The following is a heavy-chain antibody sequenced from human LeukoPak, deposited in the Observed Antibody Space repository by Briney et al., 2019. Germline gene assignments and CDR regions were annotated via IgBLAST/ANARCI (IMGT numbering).Heavy chain of an antibody. CDR2: ISCSGCST. J-gene: IGHJ4*02. V-gene: IGHV3-23*01. Sequence: AGGSLRLSRAASGFTFSSYAMSWVRQAPGKGLEWVSAISCSGCSTYYADAVKGRFTISKDNYKTTLYLQMNRMRAEDTAVYYGAKESAYDFWSGYSDFWGQGTLVTVSP. CDR1: GFTFSSYA. CDR3: AKESAYDFWSGYSDF. D-gene: IGHD3-3*01.